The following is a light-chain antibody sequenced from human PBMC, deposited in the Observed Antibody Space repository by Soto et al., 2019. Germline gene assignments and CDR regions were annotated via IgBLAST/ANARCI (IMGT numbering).Light chain of an antibody. CDR3: HSYDVSLSGPV. CDR2: DNN. Sequence: QSVLTQPPSLSGAPGQRVTISCTGSSSNIGAGYDVHWYQQLPGTAPRVLIYDNNSRPSGVPARFSDSKSGTSASLAITGLQAEDEADYYCHSYDVSLSGPVFGGGTKLTVL. V-gene: IGLV1-40*01. CDR1: SSNIGAGYD. J-gene: IGLJ2*01.